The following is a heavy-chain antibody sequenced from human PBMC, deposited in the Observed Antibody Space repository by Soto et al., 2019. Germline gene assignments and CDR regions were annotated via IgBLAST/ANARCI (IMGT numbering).Heavy chain of an antibody. CDR2: ISAYNGNT. V-gene: IGHV1-18*01. CDR3: ARSAKWYYYDSSGYPKEDY. D-gene: IGHD3-22*01. J-gene: IGHJ4*02. CDR1: GYTFTSYG. Sequence: GASVKLSCKASGYTFTSYGISWVRQAPGQGLEWMGWISAYNGNTNYAQKLQGRVTMTTDTSTSTAYMELRSLRSDDTAVYYCARSAKWYYYDSSGYPKEDYWGQGTLVTVSS.